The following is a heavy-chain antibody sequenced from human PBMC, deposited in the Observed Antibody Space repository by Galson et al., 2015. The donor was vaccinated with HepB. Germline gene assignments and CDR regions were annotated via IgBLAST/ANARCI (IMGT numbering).Heavy chain of an antibody. CDR2: ITPSADRT. V-gene: IGHV3-23*01. CDR1: GFTFGSSP. J-gene: IGHJ6*02. Sequence: SLRLSCAGSGFTFGSSPMTWVRQAPGKGLGWVSAITPSADRTFYADSVRGRFTISRDNSRNTLYLQMNSLRAEDTAVYFCAKGDWMDVWGQGTTVTVSS. D-gene: IGHD2-21*02. CDR3: AKGDWMDV.